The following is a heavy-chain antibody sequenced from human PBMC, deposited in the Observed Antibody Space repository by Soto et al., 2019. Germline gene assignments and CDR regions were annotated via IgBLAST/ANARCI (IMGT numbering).Heavy chain of an antibody. CDR2: IYYSGSA. CDR3: ARGRNYYGWGSYYQVFDY. V-gene: IGHV4-30-4*01. Sequence: SETLSLTCTVSGGSISSGDYYWSWIRQPPGKGLEWIGYIYYSGSAYYNPSLKSRVTISVDTSKNQFSLKLSSVTAADTAVYYCARGRNYYGWGSYYQVFDYGGQGTLVT. D-gene: IGHD3-10*01. J-gene: IGHJ4*02. CDR1: GGSISSGDYY.